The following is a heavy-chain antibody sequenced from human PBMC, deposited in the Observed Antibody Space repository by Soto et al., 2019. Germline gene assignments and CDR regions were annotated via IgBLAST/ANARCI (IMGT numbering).Heavy chain of an antibody. CDR1: GYPFTDYF. CDR3: ARELYSCGGDCPYYMDY. V-gene: IGHV1-46*01. Sequence: ASVKVSCKTSGYPFTDYFIHRVRQAPGQGLEWMGIISLYHHSTSYAQKFQGRLTVTADTSTTTVYMDLSSLTSEDSAVYWCARELYSCGGDCPYYMDYWGQGTLVTVSS. CDR2: ISLYHHST. D-gene: IGHD2-21*02. J-gene: IGHJ4*02.